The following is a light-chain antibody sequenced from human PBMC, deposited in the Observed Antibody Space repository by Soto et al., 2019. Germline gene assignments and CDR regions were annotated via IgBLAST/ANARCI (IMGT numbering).Light chain of an antibody. V-gene: IGKV3-20*01. CDR2: GAY. CDR3: QQYGSSPLWT. Sequence: IMLPQSPRSLTWSPGQRAPLSCRAIQSTSIRYFARHQQKPGPDPRLLTYGAYSRATGIPDRFSGRGSGTDFTLTISRLEPEDFAVYFCQQYGSSPLWTFGQGTKVDIK. CDR1: QSTSIRY. J-gene: IGKJ1*01.